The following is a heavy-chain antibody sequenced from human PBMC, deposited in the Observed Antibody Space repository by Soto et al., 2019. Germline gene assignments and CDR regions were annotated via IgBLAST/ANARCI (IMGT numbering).Heavy chain of an antibody. Sequence: PSQTLSLTCAISGDSVSSNSAAWNWIRQSPSRGLEWLGRTYYRSKWYNDYAVSVKSRITINPDTSKNQFSLQLKSVTPEDTAIYYCAREAAGIDGYYYYGMDVWGQGTTVTVSS. J-gene: IGHJ6*02. CDR2: TYYRSKWYN. CDR3: AREAAGIDGYYYYGMDV. D-gene: IGHD6-13*01. CDR1: GDSVSSNSAA. V-gene: IGHV6-1*01.